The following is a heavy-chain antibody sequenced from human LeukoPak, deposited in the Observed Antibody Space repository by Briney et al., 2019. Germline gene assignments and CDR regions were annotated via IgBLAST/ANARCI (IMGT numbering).Heavy chain of an antibody. J-gene: IGHJ4*02. CDR3: ARDWAAVGGDY. CDR2: INPSGGST. CDR1: GYTFTGYY. V-gene: IGHV1-46*01. Sequence: GASVKVSCKASGYTFTGYYMHWVRQAPGQGLEWMGIINPSGGSTSYAQKFQGRVTMTRDMSTSTVYMELSSLRSEDTAVYYCARDWAAVGGDYWGQGTLVTVSS. D-gene: IGHD6-19*01.